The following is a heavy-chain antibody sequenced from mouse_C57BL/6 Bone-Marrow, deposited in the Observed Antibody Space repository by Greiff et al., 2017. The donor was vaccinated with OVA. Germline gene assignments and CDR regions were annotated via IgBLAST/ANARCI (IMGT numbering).Heavy chain of an antibody. D-gene: IGHD2-1*01. V-gene: IGHV1-72*01. CDR1: GYTFTSYW. Sequence: QVQLQQPGAELVKPGASVKLSCKASGYTFTSYWMHWVKQGPGRGLEWIGRIEPNSSGTKYNEKLKRKATMTVNKPSSTAFMQLSSLTSEDSAVYYFAVIYRYYAMDYWGQGTSVTVSS. J-gene: IGHJ4*01. CDR3: AVIYRYYAMDY. CDR2: IEPNSSGT.